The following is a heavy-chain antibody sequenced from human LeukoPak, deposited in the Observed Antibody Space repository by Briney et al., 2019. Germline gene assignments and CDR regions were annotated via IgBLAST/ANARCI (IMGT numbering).Heavy chain of an antibody. CDR2: ISYDGSNK. Sequence: PGRSLRLSCAASGFTFSSYGMHWVRQAPGKGLEWVAVISYDGSNKYYADSVKGRFTISRDNSKNTLYLQMNSLRAEDTAVYYCAKDAAEYYYDSSGYLNWFDPWGQGTLVTVSS. J-gene: IGHJ5*02. CDR3: AKDAAEYYYDSSGYLNWFDP. V-gene: IGHV3-30*18. CDR1: GFTFSSYG. D-gene: IGHD3-22*01.